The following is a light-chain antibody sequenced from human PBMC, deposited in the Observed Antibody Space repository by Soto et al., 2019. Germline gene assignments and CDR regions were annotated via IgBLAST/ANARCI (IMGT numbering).Light chain of an antibody. CDR2: DAT. Sequence: DIQMTQSPSSISASLGDRITITCRASQSIRTHLNWYGQKAGKLPALLIYDATTLEGGVPSRFSGNGSGTEFALTITGLQREDFGTYYCQQTYSTSWTFGQGTKVE. J-gene: IGKJ2*02. V-gene: IGKV1-39*01. CDR3: QQTYSTSWT. CDR1: QSIRTH.